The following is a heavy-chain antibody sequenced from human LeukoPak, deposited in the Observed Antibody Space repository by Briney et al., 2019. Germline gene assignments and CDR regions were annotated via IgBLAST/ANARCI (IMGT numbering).Heavy chain of an antibody. Sequence: KSSETLSLTCAVYGGSFSGYYWSWIRQPPGKGLEWIGEINHSGSTNYNPSLKSRVTISVDTSKNQFSLKLSSVTAADTAVYYCARDYGDYPRDYFDYWGQGTLVTVSS. CDR3: ARDYGDYPRDYFDY. CDR2: INHSGST. V-gene: IGHV4-34*01. J-gene: IGHJ4*02. CDR1: GGSFSGYY. D-gene: IGHD4-17*01.